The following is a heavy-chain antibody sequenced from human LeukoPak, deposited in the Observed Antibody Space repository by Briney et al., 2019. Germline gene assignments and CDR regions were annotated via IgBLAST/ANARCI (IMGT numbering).Heavy chain of an antibody. CDR2: IYYSGST. J-gene: IGHJ2*01. V-gene: IGHV4-59*08. D-gene: IGHD4-17*01. CDR1: GXSISSYY. Sequence: SETLSLTCTVSGXSISSYYWSWIRQPPGKGLEWIGYIYYSGSTNYNPSLKSRVTISVDTSKNQFSLKLSSVTAADTAVYYCARHSDYGDFYWYFDLWGRGTLVTVSS. CDR3: ARHSDYGDFYWYFDL.